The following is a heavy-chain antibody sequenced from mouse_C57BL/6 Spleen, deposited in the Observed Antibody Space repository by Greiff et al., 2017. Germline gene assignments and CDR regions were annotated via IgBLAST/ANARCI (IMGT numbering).Heavy chain of an antibody. CDR3: AREDYGYYYFDY. CDR2: IWAGGST. CDR1: GFSLTSYG. J-gene: IGHJ2*01. Sequence: QVQLKESGPGLVAPSQSLSITCTVSGFSLTSYGVHWVRQPPGKGLEWLGVIWAGGSTNYNSALMSRLSISKDNAKSQVFLKMNSLQTDDTAMYYCAREDYGYYYFDYWGQGTTLTVSS. V-gene: IGHV2-9*02. D-gene: IGHD1-2*01.